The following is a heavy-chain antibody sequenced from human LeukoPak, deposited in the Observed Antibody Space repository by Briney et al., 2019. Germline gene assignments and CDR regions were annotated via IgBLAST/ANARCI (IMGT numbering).Heavy chain of an antibody. CDR2: IYNGGST. Sequence: GGSLRLSCAASGFTVSSNYMSWVRQAPGKGLEWVSVIYNGGSTYYADSVKGRFTISRDNSKNTLYLQVNSLRAEDTAVYYCARVSNSWYDYWGQGTLVTVSS. D-gene: IGHD2-2*01. J-gene: IGHJ4*02. CDR1: GFTVSSNY. CDR3: ARVSNSWYDY. V-gene: IGHV3-53*01.